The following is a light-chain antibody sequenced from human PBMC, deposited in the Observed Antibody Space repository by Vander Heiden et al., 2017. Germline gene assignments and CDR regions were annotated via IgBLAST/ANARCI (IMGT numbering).Light chain of an antibody. V-gene: IGLV1-36*01. J-gene: IGLJ1*01. CDR3: ASWDDGLNGYV. CDR1: ASNIGNNA. Sequence: QSALTQPPSVSAAPWQTVSISCSGSASNIGNNAVTWYQQFPGKPPKLIMYFDDLRPSGVSDRFSGSKSGTSASLAISGLQSEDEADYYCASWDDGLNGYVFGTGTQVTVL. CDR2: FDD.